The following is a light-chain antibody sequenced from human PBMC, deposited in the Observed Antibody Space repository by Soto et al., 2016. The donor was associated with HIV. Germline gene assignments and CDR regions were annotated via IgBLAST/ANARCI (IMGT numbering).Light chain of an antibody. CDR3: QQYFSAPPIT. CDR2: AAS. Sequence: DIQMTQSPSSLSASVGDRVTITCRASQGISNYLAWYQQKPGKVPKLLIYAASTLQSGVPSRFRGSGSGTDFTLTISGLQPEDVATYYCQQYFSAPPITFGQGTRLEIK. V-gene: IGKV1-27*01. J-gene: IGKJ5*01. CDR1: QGISNY.